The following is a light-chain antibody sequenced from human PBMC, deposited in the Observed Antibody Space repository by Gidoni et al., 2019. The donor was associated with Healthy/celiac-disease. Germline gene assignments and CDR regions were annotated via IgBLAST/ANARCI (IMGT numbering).Light chain of an antibody. V-gene: IGKV1-5*01. J-gene: IGKJ2*01. CDR1: QSISSW. CDR2: DAS. Sequence: DIQMTQSPPTLSASVGDRVTITCRASQSISSWLAWYQQQPGKAPKLLIYDASSLESGVPSRFSGSGSGTEFTLTISSLQPDDFATYYCQQYNSSPYTFGQGTKLEIK. CDR3: QQYNSSPYT.